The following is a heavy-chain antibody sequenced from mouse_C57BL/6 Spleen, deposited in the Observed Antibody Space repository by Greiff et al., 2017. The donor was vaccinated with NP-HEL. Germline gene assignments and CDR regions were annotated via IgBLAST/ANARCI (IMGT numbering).Heavy chain of an antibody. CDR2: IDPNSGGT. D-gene: IGHD1-1*01. V-gene: IGHV1-72*01. CDR1: GYTFTSYW. Sequence: QVQLQQPGAELVKPGASVKLSCKASGYTFTSYWMHWVKQRPGRGLEWIGRIDPNSGGTTYNEKFKSKATLTVDKPSSTAYMQLSSLTSEDSAVYYCARCYYGSSYYWYFDVWGTGTTVTVSS. CDR3: ARCYYGSSYYWYFDV. J-gene: IGHJ1*03.